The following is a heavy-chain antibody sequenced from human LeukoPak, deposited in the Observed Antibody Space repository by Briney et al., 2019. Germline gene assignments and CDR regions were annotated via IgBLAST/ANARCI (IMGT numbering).Heavy chain of an antibody. CDR1: GGSISSYY. Sequence: SEALSLTCTVSGGSISSYYWSWIRQPPGKGLEWIGYIYYSGSTNYNPSLKSRVTISVDTSKNQFSLKLSSVTAADTAVYYCAGVVVNWFDPWGQGTLVTVSS. J-gene: IGHJ5*02. CDR2: IYYSGST. D-gene: IGHD2-15*01. CDR3: AGVVVNWFDP. V-gene: IGHV4-59*08.